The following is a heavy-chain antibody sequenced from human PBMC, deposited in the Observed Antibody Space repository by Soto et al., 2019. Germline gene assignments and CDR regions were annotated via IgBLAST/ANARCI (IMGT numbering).Heavy chain of an antibody. CDR1: GFTFSSYS. V-gene: IGHV3-48*01. J-gene: IGHJ4*02. CDR3: ARSSSGRSDY. CDR2: ISSSRSTI. D-gene: IGHD6-19*01. Sequence: GGSLRLSCAASGFTFSSYSMNWVRQAPGKGLEWVSYISSSRSTIYYADSVKGRFTISRDNAKNSLYLQMNSLRAEDTAVYYCARSSSGRSDYWGQGTLVTVSS.